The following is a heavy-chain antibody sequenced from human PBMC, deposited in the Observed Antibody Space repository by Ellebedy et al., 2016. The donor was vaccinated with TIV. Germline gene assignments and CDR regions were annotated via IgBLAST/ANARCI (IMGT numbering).Heavy chain of an antibody. CDR1: GFTFSTYG. Sequence: PGGSLRLSCVASGFTFSTYGMHWVRQAPGKGLEWVAFKRFDGRNEYNWDSVKGRFIISRDLSKNTLHLQMNRLTSEDTGMYYCTRESNPPPGALAGTGFDCWGQGTLVIVSS. D-gene: IGHD6-19*01. V-gene: IGHV3-30*02. J-gene: IGHJ4*02. CDR2: KRFDGRNE. CDR3: TRESNPPPGALAGTGFDC.